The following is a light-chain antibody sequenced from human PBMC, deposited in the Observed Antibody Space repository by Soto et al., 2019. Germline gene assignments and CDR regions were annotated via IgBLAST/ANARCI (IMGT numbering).Light chain of an antibody. Sequence: EIVMTQSPATLSVSPGERATLSCRASQSVSSSYLAWYQQTPGQAPRLLIYGASSRAAGIPDRFSGSGSGTDFTLTINRLEPEDFAVYYWQQYVTSRRTFGPWTKVDIK. V-gene: IGKV3-20*01. J-gene: IGKJ1*01. CDR2: GAS. CDR3: QQYVTSRRT. CDR1: QSVSSSY.